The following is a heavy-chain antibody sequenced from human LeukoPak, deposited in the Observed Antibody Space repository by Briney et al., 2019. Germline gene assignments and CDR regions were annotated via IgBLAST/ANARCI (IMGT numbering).Heavy chain of an antibody. CDR1: GGSISSGSYY. D-gene: IGHD3-10*01. CDR3: AASISMALNWFDP. J-gene: IGHJ5*02. Sequence: SQTLSLTCTVSGGSISSGSYYWSWIRQPAGKGLEWIGRIYTSGSTNYNPSLKSRVTISVDTSKIQFSLKLSSVTTADTAVYYCAASISMALNWFDPWGQGTLVTVSS. V-gene: IGHV4-61*02. CDR2: IYTSGST.